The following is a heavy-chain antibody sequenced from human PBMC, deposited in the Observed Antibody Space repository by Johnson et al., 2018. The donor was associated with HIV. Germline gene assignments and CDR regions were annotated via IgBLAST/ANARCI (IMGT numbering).Heavy chain of an antibody. D-gene: IGHD1-20*01. V-gene: IGHV3-43D*03. CDR1: GFTFDDYA. CDR2: ISWDGGST. Sequence: EVQLVESGGVVVQPGGSLRLSCAASGFTFDDYAMHWVRQAPGKGLEWVSLISWDGGSTYYADSVKGRFTISRDNSKNSLYLQMNSLRAEDTALYYCARDLGITGTDAFDIWGQGTMVTVSS. CDR3: ARDLGITGTDAFDI. J-gene: IGHJ3*02.